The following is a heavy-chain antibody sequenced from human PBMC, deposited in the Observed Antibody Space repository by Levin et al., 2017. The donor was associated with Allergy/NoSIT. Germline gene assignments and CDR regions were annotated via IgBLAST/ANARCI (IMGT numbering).Heavy chain of an antibody. CDR2: ISTSSITI. CDR1: GFTFSNYN. V-gene: IGHV3-48*01. D-gene: IGHD2-15*01. J-gene: IGHJ4*02. Sequence: GGSLRLSCAASGFTFSNYNMNWVLQAPGKGLEWVSYISTSSITIYYADSVKGRFTISRDNAKNSLYLQMNSLRAEDTAVYYCASGLYCSGGSCSEYWGQGTLVTVSS. CDR3: ASGLYCSGGSCSEY.